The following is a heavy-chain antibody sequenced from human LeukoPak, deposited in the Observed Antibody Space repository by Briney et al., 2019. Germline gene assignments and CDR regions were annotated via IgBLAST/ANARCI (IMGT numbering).Heavy chain of an antibody. V-gene: IGHV4-34*01. CDR2: INHSGII. D-gene: IGHD3-22*01. CDR3: ARGKYDSGGYYLDY. Sequence: SETLSLTCAVYGESLSGYYWSWIRQPPGKGLTWIGEINHSGIINYNPSLKSRVTISLDTSKSQFSLKLSSVTAADTAVYYCARGKYDSGGYYLDYWGQGTLVTVSS. J-gene: IGHJ4*02. CDR1: GESLSGYY.